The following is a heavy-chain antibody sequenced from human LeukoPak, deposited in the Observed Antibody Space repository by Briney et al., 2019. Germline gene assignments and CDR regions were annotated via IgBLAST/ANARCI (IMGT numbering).Heavy chain of an antibody. Sequence: GGSLRLSCAASGFTVSSNYMSWVRQAPGKGLEWVSVIYSGGSTYYADSVKGRFTISRDNSKNTLYLQMNSLRAEDTAVYYCARGAAMATITVDYWGQGTLVTVSS. J-gene: IGHJ4*02. CDR1: GFTVSSNY. CDR3: ARGAAMATITVDY. V-gene: IGHV3-66*01. CDR2: IYSGGST. D-gene: IGHD5-24*01.